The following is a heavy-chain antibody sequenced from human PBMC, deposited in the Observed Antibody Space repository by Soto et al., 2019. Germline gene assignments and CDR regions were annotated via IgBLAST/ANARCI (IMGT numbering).Heavy chain of an antibody. Sequence: QITLKESGPTLVKPTQTLTLTCTFSGFSLTSGVVGVGWIRQPPGEALEWLALIYWNDEQYYNPSPRNRLTITRDTSKTQVVLTMTNIDPVDTATYYCAHRLPGPAGYDVWGQGTTVTVSS. CDR3: AHRLPGPAGYDV. V-gene: IGHV2-5*01. CDR1: GFSLTSGVVG. CDR2: IYWNDEQ. D-gene: IGHD6-13*01. J-gene: IGHJ6*02.